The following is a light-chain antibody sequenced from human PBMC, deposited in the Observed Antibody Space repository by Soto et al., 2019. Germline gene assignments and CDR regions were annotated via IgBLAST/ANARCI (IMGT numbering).Light chain of an antibody. V-gene: IGKV1-5*01. CDR2: EAS. Sequence: DIQLTQSPSTLSSSLGERVTISCRASQSVSSCFAWYQQKPGKAPRLLIYEASSMESGIPSRFSGSGSGTDFTLTISSLEPDDFAVYYCQQCSSYPWTFGQGTKVEIK. CDR1: QSVSSC. J-gene: IGKJ1*01. CDR3: QQCSSYPWT.